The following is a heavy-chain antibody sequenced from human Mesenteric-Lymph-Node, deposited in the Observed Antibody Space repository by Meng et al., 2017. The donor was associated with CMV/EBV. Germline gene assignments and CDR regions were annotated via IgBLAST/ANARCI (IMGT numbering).Heavy chain of an antibody. CDR3: AREGQEYSSSFYGMDV. V-gene: IGHV4-39*07. J-gene: IGHJ6*02. CDR1: GASISSSSYY. D-gene: IGHD6-6*01. Sequence: SETLSLTCTVSGASISSSSYYWGWIRQPPGTGLEWIGIIYYRGSTYYNPSLKSRVTMSVDTSKNQFSLKLSSVTAADTAVYYCAREGQEYSSSFYGMDVWGQGTTVTVSS. CDR2: IYYRGST.